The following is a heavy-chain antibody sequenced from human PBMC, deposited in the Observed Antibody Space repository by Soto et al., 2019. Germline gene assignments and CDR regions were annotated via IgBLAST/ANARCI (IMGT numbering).Heavy chain of an antibody. CDR2: ISGSGGST. CDR1: GFTFSSYA. CDR3: AKDVYYYGSGSTRFDY. V-gene: IGHV3-23*01. Sequence: EVQLLESGGGLVQPGGSLRLSCAASGFTFSSYAMSWVRQAPGKGLEWVSAISGSGGSTYYADSVKGRFTISRDNSKNTLYLQMNGLRAEDTAVYYCAKDVYYYGSGSTRFDYWGQGTLVTVSS. D-gene: IGHD3-10*01. J-gene: IGHJ4*02.